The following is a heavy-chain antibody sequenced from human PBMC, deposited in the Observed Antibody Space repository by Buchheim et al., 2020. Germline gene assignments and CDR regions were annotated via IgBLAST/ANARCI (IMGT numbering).Heavy chain of an antibody. CDR3: ATRDY. V-gene: IGHV4-34*01. J-gene: IGHJ4*02. CDR1: GGSFSVYY. Sequence: QVQLQQWGTRLLKPSETLSLTCAVYGGSFSVYYWSWIRQPPGKGLEWIGEINHSGGTNYNPSLKSRVTISVHTSKNQFSLKLSSVTAADTAVYYCATRDYWGQG. CDR2: INHSGGT.